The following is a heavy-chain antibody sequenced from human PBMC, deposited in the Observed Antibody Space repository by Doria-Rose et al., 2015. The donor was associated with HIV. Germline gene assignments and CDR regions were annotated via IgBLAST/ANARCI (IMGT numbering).Heavy chain of an antibody. D-gene: IGHD3-10*01. CDR1: GFTFSSHR. CDR3: ATGVTLDY. V-gene: IGHV3-21*01. CDR2: ISSTSAYI. Sequence: VQLVQSGGGLVRPGGSLRLSCATSGFTFSSHRINWVRQAPGKGLEWVSSISSTSAYINYADSVRGRFTISRDNARNSLYLQMGSLRAEDTAIYYCATGVTLDYWGQGTLVTVSS. J-gene: IGHJ4*02.